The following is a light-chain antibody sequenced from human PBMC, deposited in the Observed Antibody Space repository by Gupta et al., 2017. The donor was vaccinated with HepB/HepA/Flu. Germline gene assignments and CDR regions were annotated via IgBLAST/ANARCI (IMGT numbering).Light chain of an antibody. Sequence: VLPQPPATLSSSLGDSATPSCRGSQSLTSSYVAWYQQRPGQAPRLLIYGASHRATGIPDRCSGSGAGTEFTLTISRLEPDDVAVYYCQHYRTSILFGHGTKVDIK. V-gene: IGKV3-20*01. CDR3: QHYRTSIL. CDR1: QSLTSSY. J-gene: IGKJ3*01. CDR2: GAS.